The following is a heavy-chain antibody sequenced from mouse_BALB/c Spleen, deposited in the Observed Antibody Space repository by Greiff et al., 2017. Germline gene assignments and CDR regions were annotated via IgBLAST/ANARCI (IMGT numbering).Heavy chain of an antibody. Sequence: EVKLVESGGGLVKPGGSRKLSCAASGFTFSSFGMHWVRQAPEKGLEWVAYISSGSSTIYYADTVKGRFTISRDNPKNTLFLQMTSLRSEDTAMYYCARSRHYGYGDLAYWGQGTLVTVSA. CDR1: GFTFSSFG. J-gene: IGHJ3*01. CDR3: ARSRHYGYGDLAY. V-gene: IGHV5-17*02. D-gene: IGHD1-2*01. CDR2: ISSGSSTI.